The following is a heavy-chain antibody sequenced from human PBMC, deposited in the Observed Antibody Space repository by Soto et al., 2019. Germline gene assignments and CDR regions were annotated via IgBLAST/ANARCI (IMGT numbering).Heavy chain of an antibody. Sequence: GASVKVSCKASGYTFTGKYLHWVRQAPGQGLEWMGWINPNSGVTNYAEKFQGRVTMTRDTSISTAYMDLTRLKSDDTAVYYCARDIVSTTGCFDPWGQGTLVTAPQ. J-gene: IGHJ5*02. CDR1: GYTFTGKY. V-gene: IGHV1-2*02. CDR3: ARDIVSTTGCFDP. D-gene: IGHD3-16*02. CDR2: INPNSGVT.